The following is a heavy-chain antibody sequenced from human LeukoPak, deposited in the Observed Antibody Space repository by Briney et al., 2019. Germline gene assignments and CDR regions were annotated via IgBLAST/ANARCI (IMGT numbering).Heavy chain of an antibody. Sequence: GGSLRLSCAASGFTFSSYSMNWVRQAPGKGLEWVSSISSSSSYIYYADSVKGRFTISRDNAKNSLYLQMNSLRAEDTAVYYCARSSFARWFDPWGRGTLVTVSS. D-gene: IGHD6-13*01. V-gene: IGHV3-21*01. J-gene: IGHJ5*02. CDR3: ARSSFARWFDP. CDR1: GFTFSSYS. CDR2: ISSSSSYI.